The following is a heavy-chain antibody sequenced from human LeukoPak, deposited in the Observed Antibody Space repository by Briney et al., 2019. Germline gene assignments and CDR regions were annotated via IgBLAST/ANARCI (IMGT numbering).Heavy chain of an antibody. J-gene: IGHJ3*02. D-gene: IGHD5-24*01. V-gene: IGHV3-53*01. CDR3: ARDKGMATIEASDDAFDI. CDR2: IYSGGST. CDR1: GFTVSSNY. Sequence: GGSLRLSCAVSGFTVSSNYMSWVRQAPGKGLEWVSVIYSGGSTYYADSVKRRFTISRDNSKNTLYLQMNSLRAEDTAVYYCARDKGMATIEASDDAFDIWGQGTMVTVSS.